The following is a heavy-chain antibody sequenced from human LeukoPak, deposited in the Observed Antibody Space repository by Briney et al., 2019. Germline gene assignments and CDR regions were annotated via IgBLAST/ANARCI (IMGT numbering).Heavy chain of an antibody. CDR2: ISGSGYST. V-gene: IGHV3-23*01. J-gene: IGHJ4*02. CDR1: GLTFSSYA. D-gene: IGHD5-12*01. Sequence: GGSLRLSCAASGLTFSSYAMSCVRQAPGKGLEGVSAISGSGYSTYYADSVKGRFTISRDNSKNTLYLQMNSLRAEDTAVYYCAKEAGYSGYDYPDYWGQGTLVTVSS. CDR3: AKEAGYSGYDYPDY.